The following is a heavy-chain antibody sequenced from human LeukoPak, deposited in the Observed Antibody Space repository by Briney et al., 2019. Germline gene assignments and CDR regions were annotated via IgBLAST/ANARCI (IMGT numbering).Heavy chain of an antibody. CDR2: IYYSGST. CDR1: GGSIGRDY. CDR3: ARDSHGGNPEDY. J-gene: IGHJ4*02. V-gene: IGHV4-59*01. D-gene: IGHD4-23*01. Sequence: KPSETLSLTCTVSGGSIGRDYWSWIRQPPGKGLEWIGYIYYSGSTNYNPSLKSRVTISVDTSKNQFSLKLSSVTAADTAVYYCARDSHGGNPEDYWGQGTLVTVSS.